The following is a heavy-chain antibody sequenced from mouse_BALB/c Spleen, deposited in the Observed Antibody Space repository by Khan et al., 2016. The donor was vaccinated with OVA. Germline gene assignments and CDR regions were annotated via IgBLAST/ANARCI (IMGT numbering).Heavy chain of an antibody. CDR3: AGDYDGYWYFDV. CDR2: ITHSGET. Sequence: VELVESGPGLVKPSQSLFLACSITGFPITSSYYWIWIRQSPGKPLEWMGYITHSGETFYNPSLQSPISITRETSKNQFFLQLNSVTTEDTAMYYCAGDYDGYWYFDVWGAGITVTVSS. CDR1: GFPITSSYY. D-gene: IGHD2-3*01. J-gene: IGHJ1*01. V-gene: IGHV12-3*02.